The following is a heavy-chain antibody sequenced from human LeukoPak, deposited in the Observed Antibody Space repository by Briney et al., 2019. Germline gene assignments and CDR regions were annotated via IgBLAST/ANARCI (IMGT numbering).Heavy chain of an antibody. D-gene: IGHD5-18*01. CDR1: GGSISSYY. V-gene: IGHV4-4*07. CDR3: AREPARHGMQLTPGAFDI. Sequence: SETLSLTCTVSGGSISSYYWSWIRQPPGKGLEWIGRIYTSGSTNYNPSLKSRVTMSVDTSKNQFSLKLSSVTAADTAVYYCAREPARHGMQLTPGAFDIWGQGTMVTVSS. J-gene: IGHJ3*02. CDR2: IYTSGST.